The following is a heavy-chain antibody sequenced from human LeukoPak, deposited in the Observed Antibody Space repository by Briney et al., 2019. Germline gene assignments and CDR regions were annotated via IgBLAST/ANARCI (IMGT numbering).Heavy chain of an antibody. D-gene: IGHD1-26*01. Sequence: KSSETLSLTCTDSGGSISSSSYYWGWIRQPPGKGLEWIGSIYYSGSTYYNPSLKSRVTISVDTSKNQFSLKLSSVTAADTAVYYCARVLYSGSRDPGVLDYWGQGTLVTVSS. CDR1: GGSISSSSYY. CDR3: ARVLYSGSRDPGVLDY. CDR2: IYYSGST. J-gene: IGHJ4*02. V-gene: IGHV4-39*07.